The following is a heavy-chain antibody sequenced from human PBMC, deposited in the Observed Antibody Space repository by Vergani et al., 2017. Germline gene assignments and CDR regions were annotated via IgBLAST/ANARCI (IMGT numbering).Heavy chain of an antibody. CDR3: AKSRVRGVIITNPFDY. Sequence: EVQLVESGGGLIHPGGSLRLSCAASGFTFSSYAMSWVRQAPGKGLEWVSAISGSGGSTSYADSVKGRFTISRDNSKNTLYLQMNSLRAEDTAVYYCAKSRVRGVIITNPFDYWGQGTLVTVSS. J-gene: IGHJ4*02. D-gene: IGHD3-10*01. CDR2: ISGSGGST. CDR1: GFTFSSYA. V-gene: IGHV3-23*04.